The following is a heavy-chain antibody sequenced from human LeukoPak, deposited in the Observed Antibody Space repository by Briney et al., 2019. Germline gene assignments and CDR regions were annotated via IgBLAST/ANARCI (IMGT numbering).Heavy chain of an antibody. CDR1: GGSFSGYY. CDR2: INHSGST. J-gene: IGHJ3*02. Sequence: SETLSLTCAVYGGSFSGYYWSWIRQPPGKGLEWIGEINHSGSTNYNPSLKSRVTISVDTSKNQFSLKLSSVTAADTAVYYCARLASIRRITMVRGSRAAFDIWGQGTMVTVSS. V-gene: IGHV4-34*01. D-gene: IGHD3-10*01. CDR3: ARLASIRRITMVRGSRAAFDI.